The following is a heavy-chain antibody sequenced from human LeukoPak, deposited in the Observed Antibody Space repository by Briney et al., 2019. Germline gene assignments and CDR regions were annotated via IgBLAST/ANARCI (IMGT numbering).Heavy chain of an antibody. V-gene: IGHV4-59*11. CDR3: ARNVWGSYRIDY. CDR1: GGSISSHY. CDR2: ISYSGST. Sequence: PSETLSLTCTVSGGSISSHYWSWIRQPPGKGLEWIGYISYSGSTNNNPSPKSGVTITVHSSKNQFSLKLSSVTGVDTAVYYCARNVWGSYRIDYWGQGTLVTVSS. J-gene: IGHJ4*02. D-gene: IGHD3-16*02.